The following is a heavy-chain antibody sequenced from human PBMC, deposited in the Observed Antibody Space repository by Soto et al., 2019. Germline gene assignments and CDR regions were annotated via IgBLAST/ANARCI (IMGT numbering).Heavy chain of an antibody. CDR3: ASSGTTVTFNWFDP. Sequence: SETLSLTCAVYGGSFSGYYWSWIRQPPGKGLEWIGEINHSGSTNYNPSLKSRVTISVDTSKNQFSLRLSSVTAADTAVYYCASSGTTVTFNWFDPWGQGTLVTVSS. J-gene: IGHJ5*02. D-gene: IGHD4-4*01. CDR2: INHSGST. CDR1: GGSFSGYY. V-gene: IGHV4-34*01.